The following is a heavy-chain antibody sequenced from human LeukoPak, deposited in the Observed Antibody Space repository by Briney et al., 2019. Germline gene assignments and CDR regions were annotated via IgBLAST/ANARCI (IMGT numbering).Heavy chain of an antibody. D-gene: IGHD6-6*01. CDR3: ARGLGREQLVVLAYYFDY. CDR2: INHSGST. J-gene: IGHJ4*02. CDR1: GGSFSGYY. Sequence: SETLSLTCAAYGGSFSGYYWSWIRQPPGKGLEWIGEINHSGSTNYNPSLKSRVTISVDTSKNQFSLKLSSVTAADTAVYYCARGLGREQLVVLAYYFDYWGQGTLVTVSS. V-gene: IGHV4-34*01.